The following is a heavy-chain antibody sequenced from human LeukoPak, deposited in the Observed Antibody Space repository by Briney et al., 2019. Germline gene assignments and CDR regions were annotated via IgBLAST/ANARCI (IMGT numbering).Heavy chain of an antibody. D-gene: IGHD3-3*01. CDR2: ISSSGSTI. Sequence: TGGSLRLSCAASGFTFSSYEMNWVRQAPGKWLEWVSYISSSGSTIYYADSVKGRFTISRDNAKNSLYLQMNSLRAEDTAVYYCARVSDFWSGPHFDYWGQGTLVTVSS. V-gene: IGHV3-48*03. CDR1: GFTFSSYE. J-gene: IGHJ4*02. CDR3: ARVSDFWSGPHFDY.